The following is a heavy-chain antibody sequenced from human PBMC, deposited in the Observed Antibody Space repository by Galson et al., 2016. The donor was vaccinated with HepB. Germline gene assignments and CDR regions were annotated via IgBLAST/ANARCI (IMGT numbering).Heavy chain of an antibody. V-gene: IGHV3-49*04. D-gene: IGHD3-10*01. CDR2: IRSKVYGGTT. J-gene: IGHJ4*02. CDR3: TRDRGGRRTVDY. CDR1: GLSVSSNY. Sequence: SLRLSCAASGLSVSSNYMTWVRQAPGKGLEWVGFIRSKVYGGTTENAASVKGRFSISRDDSKSIAYLQMNSLKTEDTAVYYCTRDRGGRRTVDYWGQGTLVTVSS.